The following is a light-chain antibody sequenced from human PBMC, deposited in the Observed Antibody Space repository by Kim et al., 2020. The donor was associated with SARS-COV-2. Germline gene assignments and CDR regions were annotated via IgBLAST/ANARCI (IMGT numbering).Light chain of an antibody. CDR1: SRRSYY. CDR3: STPESSVNHVV. V-gene: IGLV3-19*01. J-gene: IGLJ3*02. Sequence: AWGQTVRSTCQGSSRRSYYESCYQQKPGQDPLLVIYDKNSQPSGIPARCSGCSSGNTASLTITGAQAEDEADYYCSTPESSVNHVVFGGGTKLTVL. CDR2: DKN.